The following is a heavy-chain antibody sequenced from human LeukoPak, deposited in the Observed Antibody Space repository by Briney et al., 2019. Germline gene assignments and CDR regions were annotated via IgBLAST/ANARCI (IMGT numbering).Heavy chain of an antibody. V-gene: IGHV1-69*01. CDR3: ARAHQVVVAARVPYWFDP. D-gene: IGHD2-15*01. Sequence: VKVSCKASGGTFSSYAIRWVRQAPGQGLEWMGGIIPIFGTANYAQKFQGRVTITADESTSTAYMELSSLRSEDTAVYYCARAHQVVVAARVPYWFDPWGQGTLVTVSS. CDR1: GGTFSSYA. CDR2: IIPIFGTA. J-gene: IGHJ5*02.